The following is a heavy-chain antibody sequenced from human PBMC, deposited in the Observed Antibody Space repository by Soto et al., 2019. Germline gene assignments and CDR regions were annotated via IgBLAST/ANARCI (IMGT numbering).Heavy chain of an antibody. CDR1: GGSVSSGNYY. D-gene: IGHD2-15*01. CDR2: VYYTGST. Sequence: SETLSLTCTVSGGSVSSGNYYWSWIRQPPGKGLEWIGFVYYTGSTSYNPSLKSRVTISIDTSKNQFSLKLTSVTAADTAVYYCASALYCSGGSCSFDPWGQGTLVTVSS. V-gene: IGHV4-61*01. CDR3: ASALYCSGGSCSFDP. J-gene: IGHJ5*02.